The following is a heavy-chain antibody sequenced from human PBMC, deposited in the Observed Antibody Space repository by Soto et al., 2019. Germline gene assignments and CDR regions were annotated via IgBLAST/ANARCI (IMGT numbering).Heavy chain of an antibody. D-gene: IGHD3-10*01. Sequence: EVQLVESGGGLVKPGGSLRLSCAGSRFTFSNAWMSWVRQAPGKGLEWVGRIKTKADGGTTDYATPVNGRFIISRDDSKNTLYLQMNSLQTEDTAVYYCTTIRWFSYYFDYWGQGTLVTVSS. CDR1: RFTFSNAW. V-gene: IGHV3-15*01. J-gene: IGHJ4*02. CDR2: IKTKADGGTT. CDR3: TTIRWFSYYFDY.